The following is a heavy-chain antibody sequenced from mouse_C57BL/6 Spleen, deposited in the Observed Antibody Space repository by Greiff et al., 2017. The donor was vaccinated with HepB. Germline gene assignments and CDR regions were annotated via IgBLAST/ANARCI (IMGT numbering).Heavy chain of an antibody. CDR3: ARGGYYDYWYFDV. D-gene: IGHD2-4*01. V-gene: IGHV5-16*01. CDR1: GFTFSDYY. CDR2: INYDGSST. J-gene: IGHJ1*03. Sequence: EVQLVESEGGLVQPGSSMKLSCTASGFTFSDYYMAWVRQVPEKGLEWVANINYDGSSTYYLDSLKSRFIISRDNAKNILYLQMSSLKSEDTATYYCARGGYYDYWYFDVWGTGTTVTVSS.